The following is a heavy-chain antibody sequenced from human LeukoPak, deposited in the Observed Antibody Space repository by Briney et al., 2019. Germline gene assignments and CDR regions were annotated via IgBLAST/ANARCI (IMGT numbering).Heavy chain of an antibody. CDR2: ISGSGGST. Sequence: PGGSLRLSCAASGFTFSSYGMNWVRQAPGKGLEWVSAISGSGGSTYYADSVKGRFTISRDNSKNTLYLHMNSLRAEDTAVYYCVLYGDYESPDGFDIWSQGTMVTVSS. V-gene: IGHV3-23*01. CDR3: VLYGDYESPDGFDI. CDR1: GFTFSSYG. J-gene: IGHJ3*02. D-gene: IGHD4-17*01.